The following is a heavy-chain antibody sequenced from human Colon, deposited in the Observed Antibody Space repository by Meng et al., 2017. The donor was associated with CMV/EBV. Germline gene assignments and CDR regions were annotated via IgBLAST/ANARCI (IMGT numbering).Heavy chain of an antibody. V-gene: IGHV3-21*01. Sequence: GESLKISCAASGFTFSSYSMNWVRQAPGKGLEWVSSISSSSSYIYYADSVKGRFTISRDNAKNSLYLQMNSLRAEDTAVYYCARASRADCSGPSCYSWFDPWGQGTLVTVSS. D-gene: IGHD2-2*01. CDR1: GFTFSSYS. CDR2: ISSSSSYI. J-gene: IGHJ5*02. CDR3: ARASRADCSGPSCYSWFDP.